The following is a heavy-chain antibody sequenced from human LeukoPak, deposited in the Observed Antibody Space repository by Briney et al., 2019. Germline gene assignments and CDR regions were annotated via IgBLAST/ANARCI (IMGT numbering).Heavy chain of an antibody. V-gene: IGHV3-23*01. CDR3: AKDGGSSMGAHDAFDM. Sequence: GGSLRLSCAVSGFTFTTYAMSWVRQAPGEGREWVSGISGSGDSTYYADSVKGRFTISRDNSKNTLYLQMNSLRAEDTAVYYCAKDGGSSMGAHDAFDMWGQGTMVTVSS. J-gene: IGHJ3*02. CDR1: GFTFTTYA. CDR2: ISGSGDST. D-gene: IGHD3-16*01.